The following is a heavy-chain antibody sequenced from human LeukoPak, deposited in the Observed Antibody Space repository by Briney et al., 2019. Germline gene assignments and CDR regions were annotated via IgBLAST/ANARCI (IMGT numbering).Heavy chain of an antibody. J-gene: IGHJ3*02. V-gene: IGHV1-8*01. Sequence: ASVKVSCKASGYTFTTYDINWVRQATGQGLEWMGWMNPKSGYTGSAQKFQGRVTMTRDTSISTAYMELSSLRAEDTAVYYCAKGCKKYYYGSGSYCLDIWGQGTMVTVSS. CDR3: AKGCKKYYYGSGSYCLDI. CDR2: MNPKSGYT. CDR1: GYTFTTYD. D-gene: IGHD3-10*01.